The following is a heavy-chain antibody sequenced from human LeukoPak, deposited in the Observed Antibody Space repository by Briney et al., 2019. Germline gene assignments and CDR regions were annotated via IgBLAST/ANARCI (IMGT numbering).Heavy chain of an antibody. CDR3: AKETSITGAGDF. J-gene: IGHJ4*02. CDR1: GFTFSNYA. Sequence: PGGSLRLSCLASGFTFSNYAMSWVRQAPGKGLEYVSPISASGLSTYYTHSVRGRFTNSRDNSKNTLYLQMHSLRAEDTAVYYCAKETSITGAGDFWGQGALVTVSS. CDR2: ISASGLST. D-gene: IGHD1-20*01. V-gene: IGHV3-23*01.